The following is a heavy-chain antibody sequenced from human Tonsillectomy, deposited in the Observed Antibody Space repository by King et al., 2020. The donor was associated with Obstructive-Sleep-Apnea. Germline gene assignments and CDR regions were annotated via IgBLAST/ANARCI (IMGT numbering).Heavy chain of an antibody. CDR2: IRYDGSNK. CDR3: ATLSGTTSGAFDI. Sequence: VQLVESGGGVVQPGRSLRLSCVASGFSFNNYGMHWVRQIPGKGLEWVTFIRYDGSNKEYADSVKGRFTISRDNSKNTLYVQMNSLRTEDTAVYYGATLSGTTSGAFDIWGQGKMGTVSS. D-gene: IGHD1-20*01. V-gene: IGHV3-30*02. J-gene: IGHJ3*02. CDR1: GFSFNNYG.